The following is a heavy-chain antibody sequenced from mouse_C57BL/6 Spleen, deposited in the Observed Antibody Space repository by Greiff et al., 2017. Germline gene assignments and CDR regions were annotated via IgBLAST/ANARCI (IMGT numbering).Heavy chain of an antibody. CDR2: IYPGAGDT. CDR3: ASAQAFAY. Sequence: QVQLQQSGPELVKPGASVKISCKASGYAFSSSWMNWVKQRPGKGLEWIGRIYPGAGDTNYNGKFKGKATLTADKSSSTAYMQLSSLTSEDSAVYFCASAQAFAYWGQGTLVTVSA. D-gene: IGHD3-2*02. J-gene: IGHJ3*01. CDR1: GYAFSSSW. V-gene: IGHV1-82*01.